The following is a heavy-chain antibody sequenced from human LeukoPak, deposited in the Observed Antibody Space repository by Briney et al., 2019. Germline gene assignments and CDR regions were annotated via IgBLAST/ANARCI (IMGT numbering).Heavy chain of an antibody. CDR2: IYVTGST. CDR3: ARLKYYDSTGYSPGYYMDV. V-gene: IGHV4-4*07. Sequence: SETLSLTCTVSGGSIINYYWSWIRQPAGRGLECVGRIYVTGSTIYNPSLQSRLSMSVDTAKNPFSLRLTSVTAADTAVYYCARLKYYDSTGYSPGYYMDVWGKGITVTVSS. D-gene: IGHD3-22*01. CDR1: GGSIINYY. J-gene: IGHJ6*03.